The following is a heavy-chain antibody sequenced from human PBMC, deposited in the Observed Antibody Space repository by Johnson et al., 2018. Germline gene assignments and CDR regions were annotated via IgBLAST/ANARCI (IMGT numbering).Heavy chain of an antibody. CDR3: ARERWPGAPEAFDI. V-gene: IGHV3-30-3*01. D-gene: IGHD1-26*01. Sequence: QVQLVQSGGGVVQPGRSLRLSCAASGFTFRSYAMHWVRQAPGKGLEWVAVISYDGSNKYYADSVKGRFTISRDNSKTTLHLQMNSLSAEATAVYYCARERWPGAPEAFDIWGQGTMVTVSS. CDR1: GFTFRSYA. J-gene: IGHJ3*02. CDR2: ISYDGSNK.